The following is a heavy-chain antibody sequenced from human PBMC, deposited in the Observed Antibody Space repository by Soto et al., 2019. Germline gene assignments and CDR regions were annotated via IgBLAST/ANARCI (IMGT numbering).Heavy chain of an antibody. Sequence: SVEVSFSASRYTLITHGISWGRQVPGQGLEWMGWISGYNGNTHYEEKVQDRIKMTTDTSTSTTYLELRSLRSDDTAVYFCARDPGFGFGYSYAFAMDVWGQGTTVTVSS. J-gene: IGHJ6*02. V-gene: IGHV1-18*01. D-gene: IGHD5-18*01. CDR3: ARDPGFGFGYSYAFAMDV. CDR1: RYTLITHG. CDR2: ISGYNGNT.